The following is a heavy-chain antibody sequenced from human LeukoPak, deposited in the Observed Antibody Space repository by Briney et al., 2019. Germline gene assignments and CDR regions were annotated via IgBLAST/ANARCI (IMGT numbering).Heavy chain of an antibody. J-gene: IGHJ4*02. Sequence: GGSLRLSCAASGFTFDDYAMHWIRQAPGKGLEWVSLISWGGGSTYYADSVKGRFTISRDNSKNSLYLHMNSLRAEDTALYYCAKDRSGNSYGHFDYWGQGTLVTVSS. V-gene: IGHV3-43D*04. D-gene: IGHD3-10*01. CDR3: AKDRSGNSYGHFDY. CDR1: GFTFDDYA. CDR2: ISWGGGST.